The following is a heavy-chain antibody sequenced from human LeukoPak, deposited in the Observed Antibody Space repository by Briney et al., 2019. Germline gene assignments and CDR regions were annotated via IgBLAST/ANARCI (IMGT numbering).Heavy chain of an antibody. V-gene: IGHV3-66*01. CDR1: GFIFNNYG. D-gene: IGHD1-26*01. Sequence: GGSLRLSCAASGFIFNNYGMSWVRQAPGKGLEWVSVLYASGITKYADSVKGRFTISRDTSDNALNLQMNGLGVDDSAVYYCAAKGNGYTGIYVFAHWGQGTLVTVSA. J-gene: IGHJ4*02. CDR2: LYASGIT. CDR3: AAKGNGYTGIYVFAH.